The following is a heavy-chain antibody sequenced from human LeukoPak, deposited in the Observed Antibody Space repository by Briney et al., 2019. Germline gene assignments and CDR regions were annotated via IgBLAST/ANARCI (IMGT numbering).Heavy chain of an antibody. J-gene: IGHJ4*02. V-gene: IGHV5-10-1*01. Sequence: GESLRISCKGSGYSFTTYWISWVRQMPGKGLEWTGRIDPSDSYTNYSPSFQGHVTISADQSISTAYLQWNSLKASDTAMYYCARHRVVPAAIGDYWGQGTLVTVSS. CDR2: IDPSDSYT. CDR1: GYSFTTYW. CDR3: ARHRVVPAAIGDY. D-gene: IGHD2-2*01.